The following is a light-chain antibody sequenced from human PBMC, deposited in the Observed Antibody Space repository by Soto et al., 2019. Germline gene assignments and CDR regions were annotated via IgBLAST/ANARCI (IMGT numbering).Light chain of an antibody. CDR1: SSNIGAGYD. CDR2: GNS. J-gene: IGLJ2*01. Sequence: QPVLTQPPSVSGAPGQRVTISCTGSSSNIGAGYDVHWYQQLPGTAPKLLIYGNSNRPSGVPERLSGSKSGTSASLAITGLQAEDEADYYCQSYDSSLSGWGVFGGGTKVTVL. CDR3: QSYDSSLSGWGV. V-gene: IGLV1-40*01.